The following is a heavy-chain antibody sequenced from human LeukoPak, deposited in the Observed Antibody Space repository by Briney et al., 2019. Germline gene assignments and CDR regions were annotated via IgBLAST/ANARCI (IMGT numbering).Heavy chain of an antibody. CDR2: IIPIFGTA. D-gene: IGHD3-10*01. Sequence: SVKVSCKASGGTFSSYAISWVRQAPGQGLEWMGGIIPIFGTANYAQKFQGRVTITADESTSTAYVELSSLRSEDTAVYYCARDRDYYGSATYNWFDPWGQGTLVTVSS. CDR1: GGTFSSYA. CDR3: ARDRDYYGSATYNWFDP. J-gene: IGHJ5*02. V-gene: IGHV1-69*13.